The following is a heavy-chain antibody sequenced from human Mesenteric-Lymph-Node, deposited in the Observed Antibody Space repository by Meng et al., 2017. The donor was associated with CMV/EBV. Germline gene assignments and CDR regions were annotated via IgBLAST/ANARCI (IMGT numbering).Heavy chain of an antibody. D-gene: IGHD3-3*01. CDR3: ARDHPYYDFWSGYLYDYDGMDV. J-gene: IGHJ6*02. Sequence: GGSLRLSCAASGFTFSDYYMNWVRQAPGKGLEWVSSISSSSTIYYADSVKGRFTISRDNDKNSLYLQMNSLRAEDTAVYDCARDHPYYDFWSGYLYDYDGMDVWGQGTTVTVSS. CDR2: ISSSSTI. CDR1: GFTFSDYY. V-gene: IGHV3-69-1*01.